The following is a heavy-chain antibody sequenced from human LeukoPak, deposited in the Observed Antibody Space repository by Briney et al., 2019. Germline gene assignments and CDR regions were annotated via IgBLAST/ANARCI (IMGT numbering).Heavy chain of an antibody. CDR3: ARDLGYQLLY. CDR1: GFTFSSYW. D-gene: IGHD2-2*01. J-gene: IGHJ4*02. CDR2: IHDDGGF. Sequence: PGGSLRLSCAASGFTFSSYWMHWVRQAPGKGLEWIGEIHDDGGFHCNPLLKGRVAMSMDRSQNQFSLRLSSVTAADTAVYYCARDLGYQLLYWGQGIQVTVSS. V-gene: IGHV4-4*02.